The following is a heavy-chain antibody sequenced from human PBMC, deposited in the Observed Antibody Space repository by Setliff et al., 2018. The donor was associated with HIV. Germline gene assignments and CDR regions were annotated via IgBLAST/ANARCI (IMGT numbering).Heavy chain of an antibody. CDR1: GGSISSSSYY. D-gene: IGHD4-17*01. CDR3: ARGTAPRRGTNYGGNYPLDY. V-gene: IGHV4-39*07. Sequence: SETLSLTCTVSGGSISSSSYYWGWIRQPPGKGLEWIGIIYYTGNTYYNPSLKSRVTISIDTSKNQFSLKLSSVTAADTAVYFCARGTAPRRGTNYGGNYPLDYWGQGTLVTVSS. J-gene: IGHJ4*02. CDR2: IYYTGNT.